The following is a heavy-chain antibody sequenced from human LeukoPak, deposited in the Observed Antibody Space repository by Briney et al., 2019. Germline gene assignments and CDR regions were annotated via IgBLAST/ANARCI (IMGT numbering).Heavy chain of an antibody. CDR2: IRYDGSNR. J-gene: IGHJ4*02. D-gene: IGHD3-3*01. CDR1: GFIFSTYV. Sequence: GGSLRLSCTASGFIFSTYVMHWVRQAPGKGLEWVSFIRYDGSNRNYADSVKGRFTISRDNSKNTLYLQMNSLRAEDTAVYYCAKASSNYDFWSGFDYWGQGTLVTVSS. V-gene: IGHV3-30*02. CDR3: AKASSNYDFWSGFDY.